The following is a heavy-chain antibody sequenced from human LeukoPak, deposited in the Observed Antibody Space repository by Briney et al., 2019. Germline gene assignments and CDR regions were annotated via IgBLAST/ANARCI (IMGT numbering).Heavy chain of an antibody. D-gene: IGHD6-13*01. J-gene: IGHJ4*02. CDR2: IYSGGST. Sequence: GGSLRLSCAASGFTVSSNYMSWVRQAPGKGLEWVSVIYSGGSTYYADSVKGRFTISRDNSENTLYLQMNSLRAEDTAVYHCAREAAAGSLMAWGQGTLVTVSS. CDR1: GFTVSSNY. V-gene: IGHV3-53*01. CDR3: AREAAAGSLMA.